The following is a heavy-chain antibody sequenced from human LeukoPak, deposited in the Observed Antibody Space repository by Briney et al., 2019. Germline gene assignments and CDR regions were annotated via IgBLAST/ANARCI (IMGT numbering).Heavy chain of an antibody. D-gene: IGHD4-17*01. CDR1: GFTFSSYW. CDR3: AREGVYGDYLY. J-gene: IGHJ4*02. V-gene: IGHV3-7*01. Sequence: GGSLRLSCAASGFTFSSYWMSWVRQAPGKGLEWVANIKQDGSEKYYVDSVKGRFTVSRDNAKNSLYLQMNSLRAEDTAVYYCAREGVYGDYLYWGQGTLVTVSS. CDR2: IKQDGSEK.